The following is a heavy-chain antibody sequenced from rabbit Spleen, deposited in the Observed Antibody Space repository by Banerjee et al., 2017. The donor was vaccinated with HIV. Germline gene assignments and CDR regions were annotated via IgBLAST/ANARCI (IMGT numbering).Heavy chain of an antibody. CDR2: IYGSGAT. Sequence: QEQLEESGGGLVKPGGTLTLTCTVSGIDISSYSIGWVHQDPGKGFEWIGIIYGSGATYYASWVNGRFSISRENTQNTVSLQMTSLTAADTATYFCARGSATMTMVITGFYFTLWGQGTLVTVS. CDR3: ARGSATMTMVITGFYFTL. J-gene: IGHJ4*01. CDR1: GIDISSYS. D-gene: IGHD2-1*01. V-gene: IGHV1S43*01.